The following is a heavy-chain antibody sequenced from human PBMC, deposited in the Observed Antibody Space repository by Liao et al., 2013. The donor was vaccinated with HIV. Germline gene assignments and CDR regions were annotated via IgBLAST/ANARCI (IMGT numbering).Heavy chain of an antibody. V-gene: IGHV4-34*01. J-gene: IGHJ6*03. CDR1: GGSFSGYY. D-gene: IGHD2-2*01. CDR2: INHSGNT. CDR3: AREAGPKSHQLRLYYYYMDV. Sequence: QVQLQQWGAGLLKPSETLSLTCAVYGGSFSGYYWSWIRQPPGEGLEWIGEINHSGNTNYNPSLKSRVSISVDTSKNQFSLKLSSVTVADTAVYYCAREAGPKSHQLRLYYYYMDVWGKGTTVTVSS.